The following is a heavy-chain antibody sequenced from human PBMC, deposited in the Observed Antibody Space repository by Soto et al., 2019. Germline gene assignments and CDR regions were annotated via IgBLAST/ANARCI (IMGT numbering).Heavy chain of an antibody. CDR1: GYTFRNFG. D-gene: IGHD3-9*01. Sequence: QVQLMQSGAEVKKPGASVKVSYKASGYTFRNFGISWVRQAPGQGLEWLGWISTDNVNTKYAQNVHERVPMTTDTATPTAYMELRSLRSDDTAVYYCTRDAKYYDILTGYFVNDYWGQGTLVTVSS. J-gene: IGHJ4*02. V-gene: IGHV1-18*01. CDR2: ISTDNVNT. CDR3: TRDAKYYDILTGYFVNDY.